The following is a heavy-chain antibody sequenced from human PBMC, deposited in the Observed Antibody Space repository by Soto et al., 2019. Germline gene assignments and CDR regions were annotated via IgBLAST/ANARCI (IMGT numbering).Heavy chain of an antibody. CDR2: ITWNSGSI. CDR3: AKDIREYSSGWTYFDY. Sequence: ESGGGLVQPGRSLKLSCAASGFTFHDYAMHWVRQGQGKGLEWVSGITWNSGSIDYVDSVKGRFTISRDNAKNSLYLQMNSLRPEDTALYYCAKDIREYSSGWTYFDYWGHGTLVTVSS. D-gene: IGHD6-19*01. J-gene: IGHJ4*01. CDR1: GFTFHDYA. V-gene: IGHV3-9*01.